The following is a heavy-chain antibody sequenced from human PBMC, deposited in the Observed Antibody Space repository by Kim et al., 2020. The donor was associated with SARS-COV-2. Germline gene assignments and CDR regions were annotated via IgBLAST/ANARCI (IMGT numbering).Heavy chain of an antibody. Sequence: GGSLRLSGAASGFTFSSYAMHWVRQAPGKGLEWVAVISYDGSNKYYADSVKGRFTISRDNSKNTLYLQMNSLRAEDTAVYYCARGGSYYDYWGQGTLVTVSS. CDR3: ARGGSYYDY. CDR1: GFTFSSYA. D-gene: IGHD1-26*01. V-gene: IGHV3-30*04. CDR2: ISYDGSNK. J-gene: IGHJ4*02.